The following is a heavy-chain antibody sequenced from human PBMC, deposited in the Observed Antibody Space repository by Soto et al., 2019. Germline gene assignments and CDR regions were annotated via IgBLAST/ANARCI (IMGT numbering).Heavy chain of an antibody. CDR1: GFTFSSYA. Sequence: EVQLLESGGGLVQPGGSLRLSCAASGFTFSSYAMSWVRQAPGKGLEWVSGISGSGGSTYYADSVKGRFTFSRDNSKNTLYLQMNSLRAEDTAVYYCAIDRRGFLREWDSWGQGTLVTVSS. CDR3: AIDRRGFLREWDS. CDR2: ISGSGGST. D-gene: IGHD2-8*01. V-gene: IGHV3-23*01. J-gene: IGHJ4*02.